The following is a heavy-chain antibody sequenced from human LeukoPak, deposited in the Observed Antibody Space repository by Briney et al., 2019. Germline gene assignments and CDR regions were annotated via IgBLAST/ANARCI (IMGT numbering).Heavy chain of an antibody. CDR1: GFTFSSYA. Sequence: GGSLRLSCAASGFTFSSYAMHWVRQAPGKGLEWVAVISYDGSNKYYADSVKGRFTISRDNSKNTLYLQMNSLRAEDTAVYYCARDRVRVRSCGGGSCLKPGYWGQGTLVTVSS. J-gene: IGHJ4*02. D-gene: IGHD2-15*01. CDR3: ARDRVRVRSCGGGSCLKPGY. V-gene: IGHV3-30-3*01. CDR2: ISYDGSNK.